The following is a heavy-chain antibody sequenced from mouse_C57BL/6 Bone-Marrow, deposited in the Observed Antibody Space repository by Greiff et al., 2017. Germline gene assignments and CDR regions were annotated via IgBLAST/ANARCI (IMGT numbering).Heavy chain of an antibody. CDR3: ARGYGSLFAY. D-gene: IGHD1-1*01. V-gene: IGHV1-77*01. CDR1: GYTFTDYY. J-gene: IGHJ3*01. CDR2: IGPGSGCT. Sequence: QVQLQQSGAELVRPGASVKMSCKASGYTFTDYYMNWVKQRPGQGLEWIGKIGPGSGCTYYTEKFKGKATLTADKSSSTAYMQLSSLTSEDAAVYFCARGYGSLFAYWGQGTLVTVSA.